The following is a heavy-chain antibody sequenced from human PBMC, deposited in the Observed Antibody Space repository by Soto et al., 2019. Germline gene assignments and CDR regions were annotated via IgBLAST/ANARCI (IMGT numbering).Heavy chain of an antibody. CDR3: ARTIAAAGPYYYYYGMDV. V-gene: IGHV2-26*01. Sequence: PTLVNPTESLALACTACGFSLSNARMGVSWIRQPPGKALEWLAHIFWNDEKSYRKGLKSRLTISKDTSTSQVVLIMTNMDPVDTATYYCARTIAAAGPYYYYYGMDVWGQGTTVTVSS. D-gene: IGHD6-13*01. CDR2: IFWNDEK. CDR1: GFSLSNARMG. J-gene: IGHJ6*02.